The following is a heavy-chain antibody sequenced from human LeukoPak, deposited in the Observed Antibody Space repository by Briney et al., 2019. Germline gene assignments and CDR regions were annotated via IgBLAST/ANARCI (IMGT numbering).Heavy chain of an antibody. CDR1: GFTFNNYA. CDR2: ISSDANNK. V-gene: IGHV3-30-3*01. Sequence: PGGSLRLSCAASGFTFNNYAMHWVRQSPGKGREWMALISSDANNKYYSDSVKGRFTISRDNSKNTVHLQMNSLRAEDTAMYYCVRDGAHWDLDYWGQGTLVTVSS. CDR3: VRDGAHWDLDY. D-gene: IGHD7-27*01. J-gene: IGHJ4*02.